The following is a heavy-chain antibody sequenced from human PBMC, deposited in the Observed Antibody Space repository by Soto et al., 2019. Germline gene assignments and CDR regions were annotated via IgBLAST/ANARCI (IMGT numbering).Heavy chain of an antibody. CDR1: GGSISGGSYY. J-gene: IGHJ4*02. CDR3: ARSVSFGEADS. D-gene: IGHD3-10*01. V-gene: IGHV4-61*01. CDR2: IYHSGST. Sequence: QVQLQESGPGLVKPSETLSLTCSVSGGSISGGSYYWSWIRQPPGKGLEWIGYIYHSGSTNYNPPLKSRVTISLDTSKNQFSLNLRSVSAADTAVYFCARSVSFGEADSWGQGILVTVSS.